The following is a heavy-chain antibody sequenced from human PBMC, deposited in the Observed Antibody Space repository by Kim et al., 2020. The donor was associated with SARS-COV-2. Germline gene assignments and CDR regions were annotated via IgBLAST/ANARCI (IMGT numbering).Heavy chain of an antibody. Sequence: GGSLRLSCAASGFSFSSYWMSWVRQVPGKGLKWVANIKHDGSRKYYVDSVKGRFTISRDNAKNSLYLQMNSLRAEDTALYFCMRDSYTYGFFDYWGQGTLVTVSS. V-gene: IGHV3-7*01. J-gene: IGHJ4*02. CDR1: GFSFSSYW. CDR2: IKHDGSRK. CDR3: MRDSYTYGFFDY. D-gene: IGHD5-18*01.